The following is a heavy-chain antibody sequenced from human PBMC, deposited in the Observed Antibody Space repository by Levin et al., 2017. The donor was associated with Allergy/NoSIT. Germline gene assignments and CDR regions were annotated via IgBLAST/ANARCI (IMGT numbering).Heavy chain of an antibody. V-gene: IGHV1-46*01. CDR2: INPSGGST. J-gene: IGHJ4*02. D-gene: IGHD3-9*01. CDR1: GYTFTSYY. Sequence: GESLKISCKASGYTFTSYYMHCLLQAPVQGLEWMGIINPSGGSTSYAQKFQGRVTMTRDTSTSTVYMELSSLRSEDTAVYYCARAYYDILTGPIGYWGQGTLVTVSS. CDR3: ARAYYDILTGPIGY.